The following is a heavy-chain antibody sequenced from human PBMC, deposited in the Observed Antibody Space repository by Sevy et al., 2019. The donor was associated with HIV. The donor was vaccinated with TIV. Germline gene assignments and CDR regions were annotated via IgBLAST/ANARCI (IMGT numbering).Heavy chain of an antibody. Sequence: SETLSLTCTVSGGSISSYYWSWIRQPPGKGLEWIGYIYYSGSTNYNPSLKSRVTISVDTSKNQFSLKLSSVTAADTAVYYCARGRSSSWFFDYWGQGTLVTVSS. V-gene: IGHV4-59*01. D-gene: IGHD6-13*01. CDR2: IYYSGST. CDR3: ARGRSSSWFFDY. CDR1: GGSISSYY. J-gene: IGHJ4*02.